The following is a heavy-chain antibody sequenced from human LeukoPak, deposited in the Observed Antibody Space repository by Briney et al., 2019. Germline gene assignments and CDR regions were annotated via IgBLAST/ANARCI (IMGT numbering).Heavy chain of an antibody. J-gene: IGHJ4*02. V-gene: IGHV3-11*01. CDR1: GFTFSDYY. CDR3: ARVAYSGHVTGNDY. CDR2: ISSSGSTI. D-gene: IGHD5-12*01. Sequence: GGSLRLSCAASGFTFSDYYMSWIRQAPGKGLEWVSYISSSGSTIYYADSVKGRFTISRDNAKNSLYVQMNSLRAEDTALYYCARVAYSGHVTGNDYWGQGTLVIVSS.